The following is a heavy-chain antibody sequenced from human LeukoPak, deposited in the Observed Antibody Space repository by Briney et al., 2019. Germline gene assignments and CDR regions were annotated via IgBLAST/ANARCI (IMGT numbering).Heavy chain of an antibody. Sequence: GGSLTLSCAASGFTFSSYSMNWVRQAPGKGLEWVSSISSSSSSYIYYADSVKCRSTITRDKANNTLKLPMSSLRAEDSVVYYCARNINWIDDWFDRWGQGTLVTVCS. J-gene: IGHJ5*02. CDR1: GFTFSSYS. D-gene: IGHD1-20*01. CDR3: ARNINWIDDWFDR. CDR2: ISSSSSSYI. V-gene: IGHV3-21*01.